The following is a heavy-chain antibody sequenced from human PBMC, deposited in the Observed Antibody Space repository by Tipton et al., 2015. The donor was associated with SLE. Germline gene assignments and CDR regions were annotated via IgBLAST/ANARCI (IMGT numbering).Heavy chain of an antibody. Sequence: SLRLSCAASGFTFRSYGMNWVRQAPGKGLEWVSSISSSSSYIYYADSVKGRFSISRDNAKNSLYLKMNSLRAEDTAVYYCARYSNDYYGMDVWGQGTTVTVSS. CDR1: GFTFRSYG. CDR2: ISSSSSYI. CDR3: ARYSNDYYGMDV. V-gene: IGHV3-21*01. D-gene: IGHD4-11*01. J-gene: IGHJ6*02.